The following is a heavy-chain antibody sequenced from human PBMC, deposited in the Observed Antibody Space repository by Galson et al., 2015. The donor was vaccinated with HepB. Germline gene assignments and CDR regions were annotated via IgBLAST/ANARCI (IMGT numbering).Heavy chain of an antibody. J-gene: IGHJ4*02. CDR3: AREGKATTPNPVHY. V-gene: IGHV1-69*13. CDR1: GYTFTSYG. Sequence: SVKVSCKASGYTFTSYGISWVRQAPGQGLEWMGGITPIFGTPNYAQKFQGRVTITADESTNTAYMALGSLGADDTAVYYCAREGKATTPNPVHYWGQGTLVTVSS. CDR2: ITPIFGTP. D-gene: IGHD1-1*01.